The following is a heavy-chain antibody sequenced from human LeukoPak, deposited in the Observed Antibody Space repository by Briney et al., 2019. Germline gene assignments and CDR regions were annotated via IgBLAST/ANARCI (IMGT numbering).Heavy chain of an antibody. CDR1: GYTFTSYG. CDR2: ISAYNGNT. CDR3: ARDWGDSSGYYYLRFDY. V-gene: IGHV1-18*01. J-gene: IGHJ4*02. D-gene: IGHD3-22*01. Sequence: ASAKVSCKASGYTFTSYGISWVRQAPGQGLEWMGWISAYNGNTNYAQMLQGRVTMTTDTSTSTAYMEMRSLRSDDTAVYYCARDWGDSSGYYYLRFDYWGQGTLVTVSS.